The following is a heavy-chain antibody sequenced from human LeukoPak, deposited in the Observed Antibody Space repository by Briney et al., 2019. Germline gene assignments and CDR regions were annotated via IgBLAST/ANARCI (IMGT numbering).Heavy chain of an antibody. D-gene: IGHD3-9*01. CDR3: ASEDTDYDILTGYWTTGDYYYGMDV. CDR1: GGTFSSYA. V-gene: IGHV1-69*04. CDR2: IICILGIA. J-gene: IGHJ6*02. Sequence: SVKVSCKASGGTFSSYAISWVRQAPGQGLEWMGRIICILGIANYAQKFQGRVTITADKSTSTAYMELSSLRSEDTAVYYCASEDTDYDILTGYWTTGDYYYGMDVWGQGTTVTVSS.